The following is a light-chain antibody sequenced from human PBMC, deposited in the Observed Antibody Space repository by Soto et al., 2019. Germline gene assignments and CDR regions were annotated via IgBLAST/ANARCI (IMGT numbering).Light chain of an antibody. CDR3: QQFSAYPLT. CDR1: EGLNTG. J-gene: IGKJ4*01. Sequence: AIQLTQSPSSLSASVGDRVTITCRASEGLNTGVAWYQQKPGKSPKLLIYETSNLASGVSLRFSGTGYGTQFSLTIGGLQPEDFATYHCQQFSAYPLTFGGGTKVEIK. V-gene: IGKV1-13*02. CDR2: ETS.